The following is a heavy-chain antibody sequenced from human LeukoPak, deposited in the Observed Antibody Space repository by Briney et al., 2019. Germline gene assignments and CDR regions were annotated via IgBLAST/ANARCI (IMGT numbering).Heavy chain of an antibody. D-gene: IGHD3-3*01. CDR1: GFPFRVYA. J-gene: IGHJ5*02. Sequence: GGSLRLSRTASGFPFRVYAMIWVRQAPARGLEWVSGISGSGGSTYYADSVKGRFTISRDNSKNTLYLQMNSLRAEDTAVYYCAKVWSADFWSGYFTWFDPWGQGTLVTVSS. CDR3: AKVWSADFWSGYFTWFDP. CDR2: ISGSGGST. V-gene: IGHV3-23*01.